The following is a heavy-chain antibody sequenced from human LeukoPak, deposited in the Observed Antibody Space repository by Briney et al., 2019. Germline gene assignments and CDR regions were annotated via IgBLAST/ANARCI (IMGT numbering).Heavy chain of an antibody. Sequence: SETLSLTCTVSGYSISSGYYWGWIRPPPGKGLEWIGSIYHSGSTYYNPSLKSRVTISVDTSKNQFSLKLSSVTAADTAVYYCAREGRNNIVVVPAATGWFDPWGQGTLVTVSS. J-gene: IGHJ5*02. D-gene: IGHD2-2*01. CDR3: AREGRNNIVVVPAATGWFDP. V-gene: IGHV4-38-2*02. CDR2: IYHSGST. CDR1: GYSISSGYY.